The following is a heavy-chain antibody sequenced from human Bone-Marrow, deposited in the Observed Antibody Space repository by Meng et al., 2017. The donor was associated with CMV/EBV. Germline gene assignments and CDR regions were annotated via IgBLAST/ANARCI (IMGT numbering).Heavy chain of an antibody. CDR2: IRSKANSYAT. CDR1: GTTTSGFA. V-gene: IGHV3-73*01. D-gene: IGHD6-13*01. J-gene: IGHJ6*02. Sequence: GESLMISCAPSGTTTSGFAMHWLRQASGKGMEWVGRIRSKANSYATAYAAYVKGRITISRDDSKNTAYLQMNSLKTENTAVYYCTSPNPGIAGAEWDYYYYYGLDVWGQGTTVTVSS. CDR3: TSPNPGIAGAEWDYYYYYGLDV.